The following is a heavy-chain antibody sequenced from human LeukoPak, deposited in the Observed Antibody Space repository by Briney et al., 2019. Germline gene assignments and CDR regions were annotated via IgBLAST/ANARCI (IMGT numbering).Heavy chain of an antibody. CDR1: GFTFSSYG. CDR2: ISYDGSNK. D-gene: IGHD6-6*01. CDR3: ARDVRPDY. Sequence: PGGSLRLSCAASGFTFSSYGMHWVRQAPGKGLEWVAVISYDGSNKYYADSVKGRFTISRDNSKNTLYLQMNALRAEDTAVYYSARDVRPDYWGQGTLVTVST. V-gene: IGHV3-30*03. J-gene: IGHJ4*02.